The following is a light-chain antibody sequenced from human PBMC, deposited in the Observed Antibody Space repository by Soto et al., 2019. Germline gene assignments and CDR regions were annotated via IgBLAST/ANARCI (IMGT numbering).Light chain of an antibody. CDR1: DEINNW. J-gene: IGKJ5*01. CDR2: KVS. V-gene: IGKV1-5*03. CDR3: LQYKSYSLIT. Sequence: DIQMTQSPSTLSASVGDRVTITCRASDEINNWLAWYQQKPGKAPKLLIYKVSNLESGVPSRFTGSGSGTEFTLTISSLQPGDFATYYCLQYKSYSLITFGQGTRLEIK.